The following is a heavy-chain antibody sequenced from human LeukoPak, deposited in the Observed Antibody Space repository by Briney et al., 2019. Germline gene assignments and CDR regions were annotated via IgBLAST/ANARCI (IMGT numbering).Heavy chain of an antibody. Sequence: PSETLSLTCTVSGVSISSYYWSWIRQPPGKGLEWIGYIYYSGSTSHSPSLKSRVTMSIDTSKSQFSLKLSPVTAADTAVYYCASGFSMDGGVIKEDMLHWGRGTLVTVSS. CDR3: ASGFSMDGGVIKEDMLH. CDR1: GVSISSYY. J-gene: IGHJ1*01. V-gene: IGHV4-59*12. D-gene: IGHD3-10*01. CDR2: IYYSGST.